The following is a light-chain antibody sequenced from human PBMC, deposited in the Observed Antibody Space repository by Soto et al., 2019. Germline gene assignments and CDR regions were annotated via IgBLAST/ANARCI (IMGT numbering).Light chain of an antibody. V-gene: IGKV3-20*01. CDR2: DAS. CDR3: QQYDNSPST. CDR1: QSVSSSY. J-gene: IGKJ1*01. Sequence: EIVLTQSPGTLSLSPGERATLSCRASQSVSSSYLAWYQQKPGQAPRLLIYDASSRATGIPDRFSGSGSGTDFTLTIRRMETEDFAVYYCQQYDNSPSTFGQGTKVDIK.